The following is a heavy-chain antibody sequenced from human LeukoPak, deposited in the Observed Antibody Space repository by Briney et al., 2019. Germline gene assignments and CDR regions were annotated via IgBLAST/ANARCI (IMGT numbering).Heavy chain of an antibody. CDR3: ARDGLARDSSSWYLGY. V-gene: IGHV1-46*01. J-gene: IGHJ4*02. Sequence: ASVKVSCKASGYTFTSYYMHWVRQAPGQGLEWMGIINPSGGSTSYAQKFQGRVTMTRDTSTSTVYMELSSLRSEDTAVYYCARDGLARDSSSWYLGYWGQGTLVTVSS. CDR2: INPSGGST. CDR1: GYTFTSYY. D-gene: IGHD6-13*01.